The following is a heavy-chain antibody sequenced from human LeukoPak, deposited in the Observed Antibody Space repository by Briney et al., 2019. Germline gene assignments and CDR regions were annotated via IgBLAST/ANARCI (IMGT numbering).Heavy chain of an antibody. CDR1: GGSISSSNW. V-gene: IGHV4-4*02. CDR2: IYHSGST. D-gene: IGHD3-10*01. Sequence: SGTLSLTCAVSGGSISSSNWWSWVRQPPGKGLEWIGEIYHSGSTNYNPSLKSRVTISVDKSKNQFSQKLSSVTAADTAVYYCARDTGSGSYSPYYFDYWGQGTLVTVSS. J-gene: IGHJ4*02. CDR3: ARDTGSGSYSPYYFDY.